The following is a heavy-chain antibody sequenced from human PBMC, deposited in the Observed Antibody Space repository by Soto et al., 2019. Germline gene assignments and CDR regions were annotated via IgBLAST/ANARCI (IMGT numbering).Heavy chain of an antibody. CDR2: INPSGGTT. CDR1: GYTFTSYT. V-gene: IGHV1-46*01. Sequence: QVQLVQSGAEVEKPGASVKVSCQASGYTFTSYTVHWVRQAPGQGLEWMAMINPSGGTTYYVQTFEGRVTLTSDTSTSTVFMELSSLRSEDTAVYYCARMKGYGIEYFFDHWGQGTLVTVSS. CDR3: ARMKGYGIEYFFDH. J-gene: IGHJ4*02. D-gene: IGHD3-10*01.